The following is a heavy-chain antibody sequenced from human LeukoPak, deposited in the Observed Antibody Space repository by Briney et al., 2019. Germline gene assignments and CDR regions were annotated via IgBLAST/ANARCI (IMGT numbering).Heavy chain of an antibody. D-gene: IGHD5-18*01. V-gene: IGHV3-21*01. CDR1: GFAFSSYT. J-gene: IGHJ6*03. CDR3: ARVNSYGYYYYYMDV. Sequence: GGSLRLSCAASGFAFSSYTMNWARQAPGKGLEWVSFISTSSSYIYYADSVKGRFTISRDNSKNSLYLQMNSLRAEDTAVYYCARVNSYGYYYYYMDVWGKGTTVTVSS. CDR2: ISTSSSYI.